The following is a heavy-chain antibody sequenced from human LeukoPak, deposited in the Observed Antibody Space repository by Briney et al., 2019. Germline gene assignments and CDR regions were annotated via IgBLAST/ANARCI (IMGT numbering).Heavy chain of an antibody. CDR3: ARANMVRGVGLFFVRNWFDP. D-gene: IGHD3-10*01. V-gene: IGHV1-18*01. CDR2: ISAYNDNT. Sequence: ASVTVSFMASVYTFTSYAIIGVRQAPGQGLEGMGWISAYNDNTNYARKCQGRVTMTTDTSTSTASMELSSLRSDDTAVFYCARANMVRGVGLFFVRNWFDPWGKGTLVTVSS. J-gene: IGHJ5*02. CDR1: VYTFTSYA.